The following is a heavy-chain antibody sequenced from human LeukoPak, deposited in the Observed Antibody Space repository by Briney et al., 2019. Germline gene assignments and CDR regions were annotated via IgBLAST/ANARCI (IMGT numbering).Heavy chain of an antibody. Sequence: SETLSLTCTVSGGSISSSFYYWGWIRQPPGKGLEWIGEINHSGSTNYNPSLKSRVTISVDTSKNQFSLKLSSVTAADTAVYYCARGTNSGFDPWGQGTLVTVSS. CDR3: ARGTNSGFDP. J-gene: IGHJ5*02. CDR1: GGSISSSFYY. V-gene: IGHV4-39*07. CDR2: INHSGST. D-gene: IGHD3-10*01.